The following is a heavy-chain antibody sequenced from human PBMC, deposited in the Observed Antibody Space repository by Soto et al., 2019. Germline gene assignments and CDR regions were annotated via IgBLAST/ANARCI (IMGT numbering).Heavy chain of an antibody. CDR3: ARARVSYDFWSGYYYNYYYYGMDV. Sequence: GGSLRLSCAASGFTFSSHGMHWVRQAPGKGLEWVAVIWYDGSNKYYADSVKGRFTISRDNSKNTLYLQMNSLRAEDTAVYYCARARVSYDFWSGYYYNYYYYGMDVWGQGTTVTVSS. CDR1: GFTFSSHG. CDR2: IWYDGSNK. D-gene: IGHD3-3*01. V-gene: IGHV3-33*01. J-gene: IGHJ6*02.